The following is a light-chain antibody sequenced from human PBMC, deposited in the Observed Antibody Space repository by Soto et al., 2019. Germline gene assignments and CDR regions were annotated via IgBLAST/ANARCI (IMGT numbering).Light chain of an antibody. CDR2: DVN. CDR1: SSDVGGYIF. V-gene: IGLV2-8*01. CDR3: VSFAGGTYV. Sequence: QSVLPQPPSASGCPEQSVTFSCPGTSSDVGGYIFVSWYQQHPGKAPKLMVYDVNSRPPGVPDRFCGSKSGNTASLTVSGLQAEDEADYYCVSFAGGTYVFGTGTKVTVL. J-gene: IGLJ1*01.